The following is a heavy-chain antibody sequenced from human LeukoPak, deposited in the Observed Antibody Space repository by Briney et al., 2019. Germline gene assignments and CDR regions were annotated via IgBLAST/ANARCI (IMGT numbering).Heavy chain of an antibody. V-gene: IGHV3-30*02. Sequence: GGSLRLSCAASGFTFSSYGMHWVRQAPGKGLEWVAFIRYDGSNKYYADSVKGRFTISRDNSKNTLYLQMKSLRAENTAVYYCAKDNGSSPDYWGQGTLVAASS. CDR1: GFTFSSYG. J-gene: IGHJ4*02. D-gene: IGHD6-13*01. CDR3: AKDNGSSPDY. CDR2: IRYDGSNK.